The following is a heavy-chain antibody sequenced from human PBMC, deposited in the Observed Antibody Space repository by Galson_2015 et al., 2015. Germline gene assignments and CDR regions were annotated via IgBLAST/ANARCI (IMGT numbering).Heavy chain of an antibody. D-gene: IGHD2-2*01. CDR2: IIPIFGTA. Sequence: SVKVSCKASGGTFSSYAISWVRQAPGQGLEWVGGIIPIFGTANYAQKFQGRVTITADESASTAYMELSSLRSEDTAVYYCAREGYCSSTSCYQPPFYYYYYGMDVWGQGTTVTVSS. J-gene: IGHJ6*02. V-gene: IGHV1-69*13. CDR3: AREGYCSSTSCYQPPFYYYYYGMDV. CDR1: GGTFSSYA.